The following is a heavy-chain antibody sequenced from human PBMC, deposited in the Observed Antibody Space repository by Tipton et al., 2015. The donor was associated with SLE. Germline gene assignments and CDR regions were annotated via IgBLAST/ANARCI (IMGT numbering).Heavy chain of an antibody. J-gene: IGHJ4*02. Sequence: LRLSCTVSGGSISSSSYYWGWIRQPPGKGLEWIGSIYYSGSTYYNPSLKSRVTISADTSKNQFSLKLSSVTAADTAVYYCARDPSRYSGSQSPFDYWGQGTLVTVSS. V-gene: IGHV4-39*07. CDR2: IYYSGST. CDR3: ARDPSRYSGSQSPFDY. D-gene: IGHD1-26*01. CDR1: GGSISSSSYY.